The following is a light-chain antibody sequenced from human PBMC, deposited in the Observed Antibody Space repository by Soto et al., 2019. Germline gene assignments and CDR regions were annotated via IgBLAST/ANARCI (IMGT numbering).Light chain of an antibody. CDR2: DVS. Sequence: QSALTQPSSVSGSPGQSVTISCTGTSSDVGGYNYVSWYHQHPGKAPKLMIYDVSKRPSGVPDRFSGSKSGNTASLTISGLQAEDEADYYCCSYAGSYTLVFGGGTKVTVL. CDR1: SSDVGGYNY. CDR3: CSYAGSYTLV. V-gene: IGLV2-11*01. J-gene: IGLJ3*02.